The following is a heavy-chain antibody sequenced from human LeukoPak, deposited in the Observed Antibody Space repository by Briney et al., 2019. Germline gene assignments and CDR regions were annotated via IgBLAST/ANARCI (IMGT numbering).Heavy chain of an antibody. CDR1: GDRFTNYW. V-gene: IGHV5-51*01. Sequence: GESLQISCKGSGDRFTNYWIAWVRQMPGKGLEWMGIIYPGDSDTRYSPSFQGQVTISADKSISTAYLQWSSLKASDTAMYYCGRSGYSGYGIDYWGQGTLVTVSS. CDR3: GRSGYSGYGIDY. D-gene: IGHD5-12*01. CDR2: IYPGDSDT. J-gene: IGHJ4*02.